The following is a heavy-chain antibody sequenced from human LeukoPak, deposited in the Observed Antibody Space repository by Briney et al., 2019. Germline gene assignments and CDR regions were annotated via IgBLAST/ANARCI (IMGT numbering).Heavy chain of an antibody. CDR1: GGSISSYY. D-gene: IGHD3-10*01. CDR2: IYYSGST. V-gene: IGHV4-59*12. Sequence: SETLSLTCTVSGGSISSYYWSWIRQPPGKGLEWIGYIYYSGSTNYNPSLKSRVTISVDTSKNQFSLKLSSVTAADTAVYYCATSMVRGVILYWGQGTLVTVSS. CDR3: ATSMVRGVILY. J-gene: IGHJ4*02.